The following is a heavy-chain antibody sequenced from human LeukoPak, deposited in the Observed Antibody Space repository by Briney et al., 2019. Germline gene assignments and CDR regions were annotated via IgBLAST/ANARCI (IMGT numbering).Heavy chain of an antibody. Sequence: GGSLRLACAATGFTFSDSWMSWVRQAPGEGLEWVANIKEDVGEKYYVNSVKGRFTISRDNFKNSLYLQMNSLRAEDTAVYYCAKGGGYCSTSQCYGIHEFDRWGQGTLVTVSS. CDR1: GFTFSDSW. CDR3: AKGGGYCSTSQCYGIHEFDR. D-gene: IGHD2-2*01. CDR2: IKEDVGEK. J-gene: IGHJ4*02. V-gene: IGHV3-7*03.